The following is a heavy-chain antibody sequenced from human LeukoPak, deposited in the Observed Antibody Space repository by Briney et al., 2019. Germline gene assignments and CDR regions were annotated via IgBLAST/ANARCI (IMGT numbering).Heavy chain of an antibody. V-gene: IGHV3-73*01. Sequence: GVSLKFNSSASGFTFSGSAMHWLRQASGKGRKWFGCIRSKANSYAPAYAASVKGRFNICRDDSKNTGYLQMNSLETEDPPVYYCRLGIDYWGQGTLVTVSS. CDR1: GFTFSGSA. CDR3: RLGIDY. J-gene: IGHJ4*02. D-gene: IGHD5-12*01. CDR2: IRSKANSYAP.